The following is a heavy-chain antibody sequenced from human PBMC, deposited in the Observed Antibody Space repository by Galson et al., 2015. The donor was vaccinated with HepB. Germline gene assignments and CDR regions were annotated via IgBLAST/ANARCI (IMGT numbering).Heavy chain of an antibody. D-gene: IGHD4-17*01. Sequence: SLRLSCAASGFTFSDYYMSWIRQAPGKGLEWVSYISSSSTYTNYADSVKDRFTISRDNAKKSLYLQINSLRAEDTAVYYCARVADADYGDHSHFDYWGQGTLVTVSS. CDR1: GFTFSDYY. J-gene: IGHJ4*02. V-gene: IGHV3-11*06. CDR2: ISSSSTYT. CDR3: ARVADADYGDHSHFDY.